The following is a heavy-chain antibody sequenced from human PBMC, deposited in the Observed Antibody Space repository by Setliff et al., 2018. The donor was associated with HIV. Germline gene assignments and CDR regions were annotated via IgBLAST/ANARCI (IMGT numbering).Heavy chain of an antibody. Sequence: SETLSLTCTVSGGSISSYYWSWIRQPPGKGLEWIGYIYYSGSTNYNPSLKSRVTISVDTSKNQFSLKLSPVTAADTAVYYCARGGYSSGWSDMDVWGKGTTVTVSS. V-gene: IGHV4-59*01. CDR2: IYYSGST. CDR3: ARGGYSSGWSDMDV. D-gene: IGHD6-19*01. J-gene: IGHJ6*03. CDR1: GGSISSYY.